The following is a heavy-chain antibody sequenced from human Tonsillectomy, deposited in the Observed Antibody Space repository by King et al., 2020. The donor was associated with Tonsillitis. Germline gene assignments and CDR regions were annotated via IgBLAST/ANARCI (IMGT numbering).Heavy chain of an antibody. J-gene: IGHJ4*02. Sequence: VQLVESGGGVVQPGGSLRLSCAASGFTFTSYGMHWVRQAPGKGLEWVAFIRYVGDEKYYADSVKGRFTVSRDNPKNTLFLQINSLRAEATAVYHCAKGEVGPLDYLNYWGQGTLVTVSS. D-gene: IGHD1-26*01. CDR1: GFTFTSYG. CDR3: AKGEVGPLDYLNY. V-gene: IGHV3-30*02. CDR2: IRYVGDEK.